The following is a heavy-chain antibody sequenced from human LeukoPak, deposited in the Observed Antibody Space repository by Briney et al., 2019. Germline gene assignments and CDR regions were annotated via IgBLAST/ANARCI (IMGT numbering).Heavy chain of an antibody. V-gene: IGHV4-34*01. Sequence: KSSETLSLTCAVYGGSFSGYYWSWIRQPPGKGLEWIGEINHSGSTNYNPSLKSRVTISVDTSKNQFSLKLSSVTAADTAVYYCARGVTIFGVVTANNWFDPWGQGTLVTVSS. J-gene: IGHJ5*02. CDR2: INHSGST. CDR3: ARGVTIFGVVTANNWFDP. D-gene: IGHD3-3*01. CDR1: GGSFSGYY.